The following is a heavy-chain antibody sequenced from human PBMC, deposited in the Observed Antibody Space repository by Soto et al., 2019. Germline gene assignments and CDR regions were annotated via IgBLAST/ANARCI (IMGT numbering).Heavy chain of an antibody. CDR3: ARAGYSSSWYNSWFDP. CDR1: GGSISSSSYY. V-gene: IGHV4-39*01. Sequence: QLQLQESGPGLVKPSETLSLTCTVSGGSISSSSYYWGWIRQPPGKGLEWIGSIYYSGSTYYNPSLKSRVTISVDTSKNQFSLKLSSVTAADTAVYYCARAGYSSSWYNSWFDPWGQGTLVTVSS. J-gene: IGHJ5*02. CDR2: IYYSGST. D-gene: IGHD6-13*01.